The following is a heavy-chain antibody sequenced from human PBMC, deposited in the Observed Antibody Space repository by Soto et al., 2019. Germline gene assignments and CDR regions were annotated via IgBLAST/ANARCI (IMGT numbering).Heavy chain of an antibody. J-gene: IGHJ6*02. CDR2: IYYSGST. D-gene: IGHD5-12*01. CDR1: GGSISSYY. V-gene: IGHV4-59*01. CDR3: ARGAGDIVATIRAYYYGMDV. Sequence: ASETLSLTCTVSGGSISSYYWSWIRQPPGKGLEWIGYIYYSGSTNYNPSLKSRVTISVDTSKNQFSLKLSSVTAADTAVYYCARGAGDIVATIRAYYYGMDVWGQGTTVTVSS.